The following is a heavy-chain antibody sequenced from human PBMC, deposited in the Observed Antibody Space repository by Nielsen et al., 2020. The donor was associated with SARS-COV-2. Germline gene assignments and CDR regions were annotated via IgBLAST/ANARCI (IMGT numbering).Heavy chain of an antibody. CDR3: ARDRSYSGYDSWRTQYFDY. CDR1: GFTFSSYG. D-gene: IGHD5-12*01. V-gene: IGHV3-33*01. CDR2: IWFDGSEK. J-gene: IGHJ4*02. Sequence: GESLKISCAASGFTFSSYGMHWVRQAPGKGLEWVAVIWFDGSEKYYADSVRGRFTISRDDSKNTLYLEMNSLRAEDTAVYYCARDRSYSGYDSWRTQYFDYWGQGTLVTVSS.